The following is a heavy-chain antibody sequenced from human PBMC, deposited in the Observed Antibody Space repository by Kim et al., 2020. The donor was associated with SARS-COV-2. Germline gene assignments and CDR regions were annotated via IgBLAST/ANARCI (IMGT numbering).Heavy chain of an antibody. V-gene: IGHV3-33*08. CDR2: IWYDGSKK. Sequence: GGSLRLSCESTGFIFSGYGMHWVRQAPGKGLEWVAVIWYDGSKKYYADSVKGRFSISRDNSKKTLYLQMNSLRAEDTAVYYCARGFCSSTSCSNPSYYYYGIDVWGQGTTVTVSS. J-gene: IGHJ6*02. CDR1: GFIFSGYG. CDR3: ARGFCSSTSCSNPSYYYYGIDV. D-gene: IGHD2-2*01.